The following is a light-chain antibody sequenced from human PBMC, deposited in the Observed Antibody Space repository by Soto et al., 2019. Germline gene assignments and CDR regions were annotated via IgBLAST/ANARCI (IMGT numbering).Light chain of an antibody. CDR1: QGIRND. J-gene: IGKJ1*01. CDR2: AAS. Sequence: AIQMTQSPSSLSASVGDRATITCRASQGIRNDLGWYQQKPGKAPKLLIYAASSLQSGVPSRFSGSRSGTDFTLTISSLQPEDFATYYCLQDYNYSWTFGQGTKVEIK. CDR3: LQDYNYSWT. V-gene: IGKV1-6*01.